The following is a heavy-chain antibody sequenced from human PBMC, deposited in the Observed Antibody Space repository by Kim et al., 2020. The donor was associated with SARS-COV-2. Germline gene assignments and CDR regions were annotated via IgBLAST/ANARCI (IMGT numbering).Heavy chain of an antibody. D-gene: IGHD2-8*01. J-gene: IGHJ6*02. Sequence: SETLSLTCTVSGGSISSGSYYWSWIRQPAGKGLEWIGRIYTSGSTNYNPSLKSRVTISVDTSKNQFSLKLSSVTAADTAVYYCARESVVLMVYAIYYYGMDVWGQGTTVTVSS. V-gene: IGHV4-61*02. CDR3: ARESVVLMVYAIYYYGMDV. CDR1: GGSISSGSYY. CDR2: IYTSGST.